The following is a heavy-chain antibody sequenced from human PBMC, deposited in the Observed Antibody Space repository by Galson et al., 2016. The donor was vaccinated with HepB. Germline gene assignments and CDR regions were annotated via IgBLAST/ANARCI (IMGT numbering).Heavy chain of an antibody. CDR3: ARDGGGGYNLDY. CDR2: ITHTTNTI. D-gene: IGHD5-24*01. CDR1: GFTFSTYS. Sequence: SLRLSCAASGFTFSTYSINWVRQAPGKGLEWVSYITHTTNTIYYADSVKGRFTISRDNAKNSVYLQMNSLRDEDTAVYFCARDGGGGYNLDYWGQVTLVTVSP. V-gene: IGHV3-48*02. J-gene: IGHJ4*02.